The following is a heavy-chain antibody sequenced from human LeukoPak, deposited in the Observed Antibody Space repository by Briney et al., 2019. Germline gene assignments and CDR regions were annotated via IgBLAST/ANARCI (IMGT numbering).Heavy chain of an antibody. CDR3: ARMDSSGYYFYFDY. Sequence: AGGSLRHSCAASGFSFSSHGMGWVRQAPGKGLEWVSGILGGAGSTYYADSVKGRFTIPRDNSKNTLYLQMNSLRAEDAAVYYCARMDSSGYYFYFDYWGQGTLVTVSS. CDR1: GFSFSSHG. V-gene: IGHV3-23*01. D-gene: IGHD3-22*01. J-gene: IGHJ4*02. CDR2: ILGGAGST.